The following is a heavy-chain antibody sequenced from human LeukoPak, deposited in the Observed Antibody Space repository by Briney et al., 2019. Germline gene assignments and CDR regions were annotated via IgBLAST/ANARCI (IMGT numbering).Heavy chain of an antibody. D-gene: IGHD3-16*02. CDR1: GFTFSSYG. CDR2: ISYDGSNK. J-gene: IGHJ3*02. Sequence: GGSLRLSCAASGFTFSSYGMHWVRQAPGKGLEWVAVISYDGSNKYYADSVKGRFTISRDNSKNTLYLQMNSLRAEDTAVYYCALWGELSLHDAFDIWGQGSMVTVSS. CDR3: ALWGELSLHDAFDI. V-gene: IGHV3-30*03.